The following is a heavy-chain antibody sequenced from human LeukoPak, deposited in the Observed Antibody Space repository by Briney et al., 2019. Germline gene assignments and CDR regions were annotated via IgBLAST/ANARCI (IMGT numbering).Heavy chain of an antibody. J-gene: IGHJ4*02. CDR2: IYSDGTT. D-gene: IGHD2-2*01. V-gene: IGHV3-53*01. CDR1: GLTVSSNS. Sequence: GGSLRLSCAASGLTVSSNSMTWVRQAPGKGLEWVSLIYSDGTTEYADSMKGRLTISRDKSQNTLYLQMNSLRVDDTAVYYCARDPYCSSTSCGSFDYWGQGTLVTVSS. CDR3: ARDPYCSSTSCGSFDY.